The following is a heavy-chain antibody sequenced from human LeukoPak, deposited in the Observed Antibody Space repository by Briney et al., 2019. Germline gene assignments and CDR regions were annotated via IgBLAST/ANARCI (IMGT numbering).Heavy chain of an antibody. D-gene: IGHD2-15*01. V-gene: IGHV4-30-4*01. CDR2: IYYSGST. CDR3: ARAGYCTGGSCYGRFYYYGMDV. J-gene: IGHJ6*04. CDR1: GGSISSGDYY. Sequence: PSQTLSLTCTVSGGSISSGDYYWSWIRQPPGKGLEWVGYIYYSGSTHYNPSLKSRVTKSVDTSKNQFSLKLSSVTAADTAVYYCARAGYCTGGSCYGRFYYYGMDVWGKGTTVTVSS.